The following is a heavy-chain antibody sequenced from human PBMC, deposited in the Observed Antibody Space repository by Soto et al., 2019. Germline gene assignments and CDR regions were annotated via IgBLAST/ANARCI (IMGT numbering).Heavy chain of an antibody. CDR3: TTRITIFGVVIHFDY. CDR1: GFTFSNAW. Sequence: SGGSLRLSCAASGFTFSNAWMSWVRQAPGKGLEWVGRIKSKTDGGTTDYAAPVKGRFTISRDDSKNTLYLQMNSLKTEDTAVYYCTTRITIFGVVIHFDYWGQGTLVTVSS. V-gene: IGHV3-15*01. D-gene: IGHD3-3*01. CDR2: IKSKTDGGTT. J-gene: IGHJ4*02.